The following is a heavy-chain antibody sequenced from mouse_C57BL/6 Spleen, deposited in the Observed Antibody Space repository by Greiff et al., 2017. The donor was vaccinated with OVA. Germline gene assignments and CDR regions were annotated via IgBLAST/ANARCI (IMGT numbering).Heavy chain of an antibody. J-gene: IGHJ2*01. Sequence: EVQLQQSGPELVKPGASVKISCKASGYSFTGYYMNWVKQSPEKSLEWIGEINPSTGGTTYNQKFKAKATLTVDKSSSTAYMQLKSLTSEDSAVYYCARDYYGSRSYYFDYWGQGTTLTVSS. CDR3: ARDYYGSRSYYFDY. D-gene: IGHD1-1*01. CDR2: INPSTGGT. V-gene: IGHV1-42*01. CDR1: GYSFTGYY.